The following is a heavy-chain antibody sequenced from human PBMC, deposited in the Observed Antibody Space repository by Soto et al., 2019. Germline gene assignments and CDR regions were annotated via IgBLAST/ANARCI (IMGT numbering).Heavy chain of an antibody. CDR1: GFTFSSYA. CDR3: ARVDYYDSSGYYGTYDY. J-gene: IGHJ4*02. Sequence: GASLRLSCAASGFTFSSYAMHWVRQAPGKGLEWVAVISYDGSNKYYADSVKGRFTISRDNSKNTLYLQMNSLRAEDTAVYYCARVDYYDSSGYYGTYDYWGQGT. V-gene: IGHV3-30-3*01. D-gene: IGHD3-22*01. CDR2: ISYDGSNK.